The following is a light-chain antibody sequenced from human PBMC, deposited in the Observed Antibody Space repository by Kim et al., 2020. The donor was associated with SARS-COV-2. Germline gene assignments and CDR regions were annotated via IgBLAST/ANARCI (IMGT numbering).Light chain of an antibody. J-gene: IGKJ5*01. Sequence: SSVEDRGTITCRASQDISSALAWYQQIPGGAPKVLLYDASTLESGVPSRFSGSGSGTDFILTITSLQPEEFATYYCQQFKSYPITFGQGTRLEIK. CDR1: QDISSA. CDR3: QQFKSYPIT. V-gene: IGKV1-13*02. CDR2: DAS.